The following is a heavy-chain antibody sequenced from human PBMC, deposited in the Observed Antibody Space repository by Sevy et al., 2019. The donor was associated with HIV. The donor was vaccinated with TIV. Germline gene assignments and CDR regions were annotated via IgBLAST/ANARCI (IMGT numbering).Heavy chain of an antibody. J-gene: IGHJ4*02. CDR3: ARGSAVRPRVFDL. Sequence: SETLSLTCSVSGGSISSYFWSWIRQPPGKGLEWIGYIYYTGTTNYNPSLRSRVTISLDTSKKHFSLNLTSVTAADTAVYYCARGSAVRPRVFDLWGQGTLVTVSS. D-gene: IGHD6-6*01. CDR1: GGSISSYF. V-gene: IGHV4-59*01. CDR2: IYYTGTT.